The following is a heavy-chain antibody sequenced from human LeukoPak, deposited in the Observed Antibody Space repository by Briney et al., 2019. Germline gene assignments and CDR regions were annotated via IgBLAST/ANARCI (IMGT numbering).Heavy chain of an antibody. CDR3: VKDQGEAIVPRRFDY. D-gene: IGHD6-6*01. J-gene: IGHJ4*02. CDR1: GFTFSSYA. Sequence: GGSLRLSCAASGFTFSSYAMSWVRQAPGMGLEWVSSIYFSGGNTYSADSVKGRFTISRDNSRNTLYLQMNSLRAEDTAVYYCVKDQGEAIVPRRFDYWGQGTLVTVSS. V-gene: IGHV3-23*01. CDR2: IYFSGGNT.